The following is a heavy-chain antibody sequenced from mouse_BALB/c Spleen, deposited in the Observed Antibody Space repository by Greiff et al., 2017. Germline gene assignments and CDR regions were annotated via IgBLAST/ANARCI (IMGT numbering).Heavy chain of an antibody. D-gene: IGHD1-1*01. J-gene: IGHJ2*01. CDR2: INPNNGGT. Sequence: EVQLQQSGPELVKPGASVKISCKTSGYTFTEYTMHWVKQSHGKSLEWIGGINPNNGGTSYNQKFKSKGTLTVDTSSSTAYMHLSSLTSEDSAVYYCTRSPHYYGSPFDYWGQGTTLTVSS. CDR1: GYTFTEYT. CDR3: TRSPHYYGSPFDY. V-gene: IGHV1-26*01.